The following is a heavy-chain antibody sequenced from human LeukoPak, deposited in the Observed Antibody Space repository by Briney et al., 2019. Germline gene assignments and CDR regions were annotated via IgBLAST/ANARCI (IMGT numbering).Heavy chain of an antibody. D-gene: IGHD6-13*01. CDR2: IYNSGST. J-gene: IGHJ5*02. CDR3: ARAYSSSWYFNWFDP. V-gene: IGHV4-38-2*02. Sequence: SETLSLTCTVSGYSISSGYFWGWLRQPPGKGLEWIGTIYNSGSTYYNASLESRVTISVDTSKNQFSLKLSSVTAADTAVYYCARAYSSSWYFNWFDPWGQGTLVTVSS. CDR1: GYSISSGYF.